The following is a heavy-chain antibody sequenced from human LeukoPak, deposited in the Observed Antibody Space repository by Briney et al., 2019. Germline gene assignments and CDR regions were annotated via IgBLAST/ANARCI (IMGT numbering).Heavy chain of an antibody. Sequence: GGSLRLSCAASGFTISRYDIHWVRQATGKGLEWVSFLSTTGDTYYQDSMKGRFTISRDTVRNSVYLQMNSLRADDTAVYYCTRGGCGRTSCYGDSGLDPWGQGTLVTVSS. CDR3: TRGGCGRTSCYGDSGLDP. CDR2: LSTTGDT. J-gene: IGHJ5*02. V-gene: IGHV3-13*01. CDR1: GFTISRYD. D-gene: IGHD2-2*01.